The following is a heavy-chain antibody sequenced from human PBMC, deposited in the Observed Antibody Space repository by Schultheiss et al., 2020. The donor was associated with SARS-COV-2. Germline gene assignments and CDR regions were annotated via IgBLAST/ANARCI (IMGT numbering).Heavy chain of an antibody. J-gene: IGHJ6*02. D-gene: IGHD6-19*01. CDR3: ARDGSGQWLVLGYYYYYGRDV. Sequence: GGSLRLSCAASGFTFSSYAMSWVRQAPGKGLEWVSVIYSGGSTYYADSVKGRFTISRDNAKNSLYLQMNRLRAEDTAVYYCARDGSGQWLVLGYYYYYGRDVWGQGTTVTVSS. CDR1: GFTFSSYA. V-gene: IGHV3-66*01. CDR2: IYSGGST.